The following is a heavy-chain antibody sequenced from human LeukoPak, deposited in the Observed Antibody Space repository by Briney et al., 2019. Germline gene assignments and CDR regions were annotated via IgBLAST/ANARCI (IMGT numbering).Heavy chain of an antibody. CDR2: IYTSGST. J-gene: IGHJ3*02. CDR3: ARLIGYCSSTSCRFDAFDI. V-gene: IGHV4-4*09. D-gene: IGHD2-2*01. CDR1: GGSISGYY. Sequence: SETLSLTCTVSGGSISGYYWSWIRQPPGKGLEWIGYIYTSGSTNYNPSLKSRVTISVDTSKNQFSLKLSSVTAADTAVYYCARLIGYCSSTSCRFDAFDIWGQGTMVTVSS.